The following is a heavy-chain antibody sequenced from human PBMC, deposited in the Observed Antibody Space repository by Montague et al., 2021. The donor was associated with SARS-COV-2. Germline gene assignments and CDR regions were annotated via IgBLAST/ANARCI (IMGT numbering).Heavy chain of an antibody. Sequence: SETLSLTCTVSGGSIRSYYWSWIRQPPGKGLEWIGEIYSSGSTNYNPSLKSRVTISMDTSKSQFSLKLTSVTAAVTAVYYCARHTRGWQPFDFWGQGTLVTVSS. V-gene: IGHV4-59*01. CDR1: GGSIRSYY. D-gene: IGHD6-19*01. CDR2: IYSSGST. J-gene: IGHJ4*02. CDR3: ARHTRGWQPFDF.